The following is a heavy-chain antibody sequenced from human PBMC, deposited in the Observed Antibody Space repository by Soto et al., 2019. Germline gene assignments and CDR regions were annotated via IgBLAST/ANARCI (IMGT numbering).Heavy chain of an antibody. Sequence: SETLSLTCIVSGGSTSSYYWSWIRQPPGKGLEWIGYIYYSGSTNYNPSLKSRVTISVDTSKNQFSLKLSSVTAADTAVYYCARETDYWGQGTLVTVSS. CDR1: GGSTSSYY. J-gene: IGHJ4*02. V-gene: IGHV4-59*01. CDR2: IYYSGST. CDR3: ARETDY.